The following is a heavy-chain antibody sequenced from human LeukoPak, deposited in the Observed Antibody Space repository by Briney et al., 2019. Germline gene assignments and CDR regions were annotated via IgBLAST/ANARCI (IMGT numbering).Heavy chain of an antibody. CDR1: GGTFSSYP. Sequence: ASVKVSCMASGGTFSSYPISWVRQAPGQGLEWMGGIIPIFGTPNYAQKFQGRVTISTDESTSTAYMELSSLRSEDTAVYFCARDLRNWTDVLYAFDIWGQGTTVTVSS. J-gene: IGHJ3*02. CDR2: IIPIFGTP. CDR3: ARDLRNWTDVLYAFDI. V-gene: IGHV1-69*05. D-gene: IGHD1-1*01.